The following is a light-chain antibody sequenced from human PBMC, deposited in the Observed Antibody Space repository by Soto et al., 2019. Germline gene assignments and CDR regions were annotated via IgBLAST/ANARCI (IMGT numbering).Light chain of an antibody. CDR2: DVA. CDR3: SSLTGFNSVV. J-gene: IGLJ1*01. V-gene: IGLV2-14*01. Sequence: QSALAQPASVSGSPGQSITISCTGTSSDVGGHNFVSWYQQHPGKAPKLMIYDVANRPSGVSHRFSGSKSGNTASLTISGLQAEDEADYYCSSLTGFNSVVFGTGTKLTVL. CDR1: SSDVGGHNF.